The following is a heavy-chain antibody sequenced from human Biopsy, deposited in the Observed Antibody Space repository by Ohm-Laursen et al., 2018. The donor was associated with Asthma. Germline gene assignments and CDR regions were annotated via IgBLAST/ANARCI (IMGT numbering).Heavy chain of an antibody. CDR1: GFSFDDYA. CDR3: AKYSVFYYRGGNDY. CDR2: ISWNSGTI. J-gene: IGHJ4*02. D-gene: IGHD1-26*01. V-gene: IGHV3-9*01. Sequence: SLRLSCAASGFSFDDYAMFWVRQAPGKGLEWVSGISWNSGTIGYADSVKGRFSISRDNAKNTVYLQMNSLRAEDSAIYYCAKYSVFYYRGGNDYWGQGIVVTVSS.